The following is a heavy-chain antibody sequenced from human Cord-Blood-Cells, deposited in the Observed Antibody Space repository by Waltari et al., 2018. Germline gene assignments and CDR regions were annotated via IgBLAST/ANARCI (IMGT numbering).Heavy chain of an antibody. V-gene: IGHV4-4*07. Sequence: QVQLQESGPGLVKPSETLSLTCTVSGGSISSYYWSLIRQPAGKGLEWIGRIYTSGRTNDNPSLKRRVTMSVDTSKNQFSLKLSSVTAADTAVYYCARSGYSSGWFDAFDIWGQGTMVTVSS. CDR1: GGSISSYY. CDR2: IYTSGRT. J-gene: IGHJ3*02. D-gene: IGHD6-19*01. CDR3: ARSGYSSGWFDAFDI.